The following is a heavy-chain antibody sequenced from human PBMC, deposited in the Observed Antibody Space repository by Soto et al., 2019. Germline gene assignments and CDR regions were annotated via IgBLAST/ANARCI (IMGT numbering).Heavy chain of an antibody. J-gene: IGHJ4*02. CDR3: ATWYYYDSSGYYFFDY. V-gene: IGHV1-3*01. Sequence: ASVKVSCKASGYTFTSYAMHWVRQAPGQRLEWMGWINAGNGNTKYSQKFQGRVTITRDTSASTAYMELSSLRSEDTAVYYCATWYYYDSSGYYFFDYWGQGTLVTVSS. CDR1: GYTFTSYA. D-gene: IGHD3-22*01. CDR2: INAGNGNT.